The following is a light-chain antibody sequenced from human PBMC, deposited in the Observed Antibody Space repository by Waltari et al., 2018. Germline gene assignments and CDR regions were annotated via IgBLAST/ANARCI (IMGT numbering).Light chain of an antibody. Sequence: QSALTQPLSVSGSPGQSVAISCTGTSNDIGGYKFVSWSQQRPGKAPKLILYDITERPSAVPDRFSGSKSGNTASLTISGLQSEDEADYYCCSYAGSFTWVFAGGTKLTVL. V-gene: IGLV2-11*01. CDR2: DIT. J-gene: IGLJ3*02. CDR3: CSYAGSFTWV. CDR1: SNDIGGYKF.